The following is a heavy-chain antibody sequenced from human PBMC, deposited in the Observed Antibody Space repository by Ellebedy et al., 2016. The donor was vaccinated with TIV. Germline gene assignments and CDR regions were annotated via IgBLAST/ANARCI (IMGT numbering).Heavy chain of an antibody. Sequence: AASVKVSCKASGYTFTGYYMHWVRQAPGQGLEWMGWINPNSGGTNYAQKFQGRVTMTRDTSISTAYMELSRLRSDDTAVYYCARADDISNAFDIWGQGTMVTVSS. CDR3: ARADDISNAFDI. D-gene: IGHD3-9*01. CDR1: GYTFTGYY. J-gene: IGHJ3*02. V-gene: IGHV1-2*02. CDR2: INPNSGGT.